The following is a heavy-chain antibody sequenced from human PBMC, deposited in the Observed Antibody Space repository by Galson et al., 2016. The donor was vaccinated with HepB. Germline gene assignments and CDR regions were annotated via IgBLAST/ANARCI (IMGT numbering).Heavy chain of an antibody. D-gene: IGHD1-26*01. V-gene: IGHV3-48*02. J-gene: IGHJ6*02. CDR2: LSSTSSTI. CDR3: SRELMGSKEYYYYGMYV. CDR1: GFSFSSYN. Sequence: SLRLSCAASGFSFSSYNMNWVRQAPGKGLEWVSFLSSTSSTIYYADSVKGRFTISRDNAKNSLYLQMNSLRDEDTAVYYCSRELMGSKEYYYYGMYVWGQGTTVTVSS.